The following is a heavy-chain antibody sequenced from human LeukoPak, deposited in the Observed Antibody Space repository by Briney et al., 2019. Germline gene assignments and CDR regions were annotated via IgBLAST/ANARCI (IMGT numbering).Heavy chain of an antibody. CDR1: GFTFSGYA. CDR3: AKDPRGLAYCGGDCQDY. D-gene: IGHD2-21*02. Sequence: GGSLRLSCAASGFTFSGYAMSWVRKAPGKGLERVSAISGSGGSTYYAESVTSPFTISRDNSKYTLYLQMNSLRSEDTAVYSCAKDPRGLAYCGGDCQDYWGQGTLVTVSS. J-gene: IGHJ4*02. V-gene: IGHV3-23*01. CDR2: ISGSGGST.